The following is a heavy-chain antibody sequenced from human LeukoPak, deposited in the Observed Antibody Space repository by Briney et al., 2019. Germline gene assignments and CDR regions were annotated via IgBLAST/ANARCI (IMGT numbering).Heavy chain of an antibody. CDR3: ARGSAGDVPFCDY. J-gene: IGHJ4*02. CDR2: ISYDGSNK. CDR1: GFTFSSYA. D-gene: IGHD7-27*01. V-gene: IGHV3-30-3*01. Sequence: PGGSLRLSCAASGFTFSSYAMHWVRQAPGKGLEWVAVISYDGSNKYYADSVKGRFTISRDNSKNTLYLQMNSLRAEDTAVYYCARGSAGDVPFCDYWGQGTLVTVSS.